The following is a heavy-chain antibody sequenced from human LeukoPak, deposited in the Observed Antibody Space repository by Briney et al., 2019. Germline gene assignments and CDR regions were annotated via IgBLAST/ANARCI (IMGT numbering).Heavy chain of an antibody. D-gene: IGHD3-3*01. CDR2: ISSSSYI. V-gene: IGHV3-21*01. J-gene: IGHJ4*02. CDR1: GFTFSSYS. Sequence: PGGSLRLFCAASGFTFSSYSMNWVRQAPGKGLEWVSSISSSSYIYYADSVTGRFTISRDNAKNSLYLQMNSLRAEDTAVYYCAREGFLEWLAYDYWGQGTLVTVSS. CDR3: AREGFLEWLAYDY.